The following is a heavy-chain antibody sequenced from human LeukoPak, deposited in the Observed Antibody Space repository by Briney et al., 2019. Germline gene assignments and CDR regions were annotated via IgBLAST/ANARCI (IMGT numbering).Heavy chain of an antibody. CDR1: GYTFTSYA. J-gene: IGHJ3*01. CDR2: INTNTGNP. V-gene: IGHV7-4-1*02. Sequence: ASVKVSCKASGYTFTSYAMNWVRQAPGQGLEWMGWINTNTGNPTYAQGFTGRFVFSLDTSVSTAYLQISSLKAEDTAVYYCARLRGSGNYFPTDAFDLWGQGTMVIISS. D-gene: IGHD1-26*01. CDR3: ARLRGSGNYFPTDAFDL.